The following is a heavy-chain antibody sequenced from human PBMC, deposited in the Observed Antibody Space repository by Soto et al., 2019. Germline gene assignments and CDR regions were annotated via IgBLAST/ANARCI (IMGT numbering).Heavy chain of an antibody. V-gene: IGHV4-31*03. Sequence: QVQLQESGPGLVKPSQTLSLTCTVSGVSVSGDRYYWSWFRQLPGKGLELIGYIYDSENTYYNPSLRSRVAISADTSRNQFSLDLSSVTVADTAVYFCARSPTDCSRPKCFKGWFDPWGQGTLVTVSS. CDR3: ARSPTDCSRPKCFKGWFDP. CDR1: GVSVSGDRYY. CDR2: IYDSENT. J-gene: IGHJ5*02. D-gene: IGHD2-2*01.